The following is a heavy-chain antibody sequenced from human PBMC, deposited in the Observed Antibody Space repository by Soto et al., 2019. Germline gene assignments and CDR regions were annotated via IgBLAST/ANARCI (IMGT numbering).Heavy chain of an antibody. CDR3: ARNPYLGYSNYAYYYYMDV. V-gene: IGHV3-33*01. CDR2: IWYDGSNK. J-gene: IGHJ6*03. D-gene: IGHD4-4*01. Sequence: GGSLRLSCAASGFTFSSYGMHWVRQAPGKGLEWVAVIWYDGSNKYYADSVKGRFTISRDNSKNTLYLQMNSLRAEDTAVYYCARNPYLGYSNYAYYYYMDVWGKGTTVTVSS. CDR1: GFTFSSYG.